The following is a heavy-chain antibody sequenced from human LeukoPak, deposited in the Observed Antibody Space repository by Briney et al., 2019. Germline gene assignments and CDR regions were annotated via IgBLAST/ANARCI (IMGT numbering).Heavy chain of an antibody. Sequence: SETLSLTCTASGGSISGSTYHWVWIRQPPGKGLEWIGTIYSSGSGSTYYNPSLKSRLTISVDTSKNQFSLKLSSVTAADTAVYYCATRYGSGTYPRYYFDSWGQGTLVTVSS. D-gene: IGHD3-10*01. CDR3: ATRYGSGTYPRYYFDS. CDR2: IYSSGSGST. V-gene: IGHV4-39*01. J-gene: IGHJ4*02. CDR1: GGSISGSTYH.